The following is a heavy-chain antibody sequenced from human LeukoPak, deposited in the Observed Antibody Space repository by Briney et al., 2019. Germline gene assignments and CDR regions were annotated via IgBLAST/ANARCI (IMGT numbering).Heavy chain of an antibody. D-gene: IGHD2-2*01. V-gene: IGHV3-23*01. Sequence: GGSLRLSCADSRFTFSSYTMNWVRQAPGKGLEWVSGVSANAVSTYYADSVKGRFTISRDNSKNTLYLHMDRLGTQDTAVYYCASMPSTEIYYFYYMDVWGKGTTVTVSS. CDR1: RFTFSSYT. CDR2: VSANAVST. J-gene: IGHJ6*03. CDR3: ASMPSTEIYYFYYMDV.